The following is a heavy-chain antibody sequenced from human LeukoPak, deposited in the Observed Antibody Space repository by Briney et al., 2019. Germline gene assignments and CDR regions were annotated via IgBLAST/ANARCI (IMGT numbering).Heavy chain of an antibody. V-gene: IGHV3-66*01. CDR1: GFTFSSYG. J-gene: IGHJ4*02. D-gene: IGHD4-11*01. CDR3: ASGETTAFDY. Sequence: GGSLRLSCAASGFTFSSYGMHWVRQTPGKGLEWVSVIYSGVSTDYADSVKGRFTISRDNSKNTLYLQMNSLRAEDTAVYYCASGETTAFDYWGQGTLVAVSS. CDR2: IYSGVST.